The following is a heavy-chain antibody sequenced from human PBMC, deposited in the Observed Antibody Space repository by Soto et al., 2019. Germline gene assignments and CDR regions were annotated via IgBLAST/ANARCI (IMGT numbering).Heavy chain of an antibody. CDR1: GYNYKRFG. Sequence: GASVKVSCEEPGYNYKRFGISWVQQAPGQGLEWMGWISAHNGDTNYVQKFQGRVTITTDTSTRTTYMELRSLRYDDTAVYYCARLYIVGPATLYGMAVWGQGTTVTVSS. V-gene: IGHV1-18*01. J-gene: IGHJ6*02. CDR3: ARLYIVGPATLYGMAV. D-gene: IGHD1-26*01. CDR2: ISAHNGDT.